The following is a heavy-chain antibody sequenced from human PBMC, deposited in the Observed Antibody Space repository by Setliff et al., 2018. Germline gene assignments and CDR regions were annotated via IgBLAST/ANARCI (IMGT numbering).Heavy chain of an antibody. V-gene: IGHV4-30-4*08. J-gene: IGHJ4*02. CDR1: GGSISSGDYY. Sequence: NPSETLSLTCTVSGGSISSGDYYWSWIRQPPGKGLEWIGYIYSSGSTNYNPSLKSRVTISVDTSKNQFSLKLSSVTAADTAVYYCARESRYYYDNLGTLDYWGQGTLVTVSS. CDR3: ARESRYYYDNLGTLDY. CDR2: IYSSGST. D-gene: IGHD3-22*01.